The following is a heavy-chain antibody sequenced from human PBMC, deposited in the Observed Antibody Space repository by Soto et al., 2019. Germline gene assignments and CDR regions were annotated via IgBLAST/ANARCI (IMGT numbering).Heavy chain of an antibody. V-gene: IGHV3-23*01. CDR2: ISGSGGST. J-gene: IGHJ6*02. Sequence: LRLSCAASGFTFSSYAMSWVRQAPGKGLEWVSAISGSGGSTYYADSVKGRFTISRDNSKNTLYLQMNCLRAEDTAVYYCAKDTGDSSGWYYYYYYGMDVWGQGXTVTVYS. CDR3: AKDTGDSSGWYYYYYYGMDV. CDR1: GFTFSSYA. D-gene: IGHD6-19*01.